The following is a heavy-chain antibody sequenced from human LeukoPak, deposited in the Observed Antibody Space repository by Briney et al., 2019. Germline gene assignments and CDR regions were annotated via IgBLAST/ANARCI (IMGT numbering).Heavy chain of an antibody. CDR1: GYTFTSYG. CDR2: ISAYNGNT. J-gene: IGHJ6*03. CDR3: ARERMSIAARYYYYYYMDV. D-gene: IGHD6-6*01. Sequence: ASVKVSFKASGYTFTSYGISWVRQAPGQGLEWMGWISAYNGNTNYAQKLQGRVTMTTDTSTSTAYMELRSLRSDDTAVYYCARERMSIAARYYYYYYMDVWGKGTTVTVSS. V-gene: IGHV1-18*01.